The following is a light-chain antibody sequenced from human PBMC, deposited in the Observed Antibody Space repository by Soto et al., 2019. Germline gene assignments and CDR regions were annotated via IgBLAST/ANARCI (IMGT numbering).Light chain of an antibody. CDR1: RSNIESNT. J-gene: IGLJ3*02. CDR3: AAWDDSLNGLV. Sequence: QSVLTQPPSASGTPGQRVTISCSGSRSNIESNTVNWYQQLPGTAPKLLIFNNNQWPSGVPDRFSGSKSGTSASLAISGLQSGDEADYYWAAWDDSLNGLVFGGGTQRTVL. V-gene: IGLV1-44*01. CDR2: NNN.